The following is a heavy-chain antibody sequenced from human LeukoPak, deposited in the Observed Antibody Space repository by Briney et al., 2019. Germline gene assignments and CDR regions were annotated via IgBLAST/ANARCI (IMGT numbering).Heavy chain of an antibody. J-gene: IGHJ4*02. V-gene: IGHV3-23*01. CDR2: ISGSGGST. D-gene: IGHD3-22*01. CDR3: AKDHPDSSGYLWVHYFDY. Sequence: PGGSLRLSCAASGFTFSSYAMSWVRQAPGKGLEWVSAISGSGGSTYYADSVKGRFTISRDNSKNTLHLQMNSLRAEDTAVYYCAKDHPDSSGYLWVHYFDYWGQGTLVTVSS. CDR1: GFTFSSYA.